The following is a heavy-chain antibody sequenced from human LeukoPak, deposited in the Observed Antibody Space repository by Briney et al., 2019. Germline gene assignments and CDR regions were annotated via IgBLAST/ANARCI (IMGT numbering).Heavy chain of an antibody. D-gene: IGHD3-10*01. CDR3: AKAASGSSYNYFDY. CDR2: ISYDGNYK. CDR1: GITISSYG. J-gene: IGHJ4*01. Sequence: GGSLRLSCAASGITISSYGMHWVRQAPGKGLDWVAAISYDGNYKYYADSVKGRFTISKDISKNTLYLEINSLRAEDTAVYYCAKAASGSSYNYFDYWGHGTLVTVSS. V-gene: IGHV3-30*18.